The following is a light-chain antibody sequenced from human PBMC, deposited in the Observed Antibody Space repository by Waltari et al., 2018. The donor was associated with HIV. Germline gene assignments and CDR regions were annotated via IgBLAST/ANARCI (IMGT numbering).Light chain of an antibody. CDR3: QAWDSSTPYV. V-gene: IGLV3-1*01. CDR1: KLGDKY. Sequence: SYELTQPPSVSVSPGQTASITCPGDKLGDKYACWYQPKPGQSPVLVIYQDSKRPSGIPERFSGSNSGNTATLTISGTQAMDEADYYCQAWDSSTPYVFGTGTKVTVL. J-gene: IGLJ1*01. CDR2: QDS.